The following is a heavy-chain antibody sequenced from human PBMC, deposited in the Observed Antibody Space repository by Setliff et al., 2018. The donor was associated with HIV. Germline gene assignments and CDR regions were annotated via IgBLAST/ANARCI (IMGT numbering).Heavy chain of an antibody. CDR2: VEPQHGET. Sequence: ASVKVSCKASGYTFTDYYMHWVQQAPGKGLEWMGRVEPQHGETIFAGKFQGRVTITADTSTDTAYMELSSLRSEDTAVYYCARPGIAAADYYFDYWGQGALVTVSS. J-gene: IGHJ4*02. D-gene: IGHD6-13*01. CDR1: GYTFTDYY. V-gene: IGHV1-69-2*01. CDR3: ARPGIAAADYYFDY.